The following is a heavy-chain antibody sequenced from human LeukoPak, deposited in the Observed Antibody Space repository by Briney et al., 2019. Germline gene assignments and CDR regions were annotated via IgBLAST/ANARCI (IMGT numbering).Heavy chain of an antibody. J-gene: IGHJ3*02. D-gene: IGHD2-15*01. CDR1: GYTFTYYY. V-gene: IGHV1-2*04. CDR3: ARDVGVVAADAFDI. CDR2: INPNSGGT. Sequence: ASVTVSFKASGYTFTYYYMHWVRQAPGQGLEWMGLINPNSGGTNYAQKFQGWVTMTRDTSISTAYMGLSRLRSDDPAVYYCARDVGVVAADAFDIWGQGTMVTVSS.